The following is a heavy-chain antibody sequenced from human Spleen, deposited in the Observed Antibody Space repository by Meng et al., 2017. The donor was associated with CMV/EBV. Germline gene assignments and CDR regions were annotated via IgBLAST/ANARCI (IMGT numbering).Heavy chain of an antibody. CDR3: AHTGGNYNLDY. D-gene: IGHD4-11*01. CDR1: GFSVSTSGVG. Sequence: CTFSGFSVSTSGVGVGWIRQPPGKALECLALIFWNNDKRYSPSLRSRLTITKDTSKNQVVLTMTNMDPVDTATYYCAHTGGNYNLDYWGQGTLVTVSS. J-gene: IGHJ4*02. CDR2: IFWNNDK. V-gene: IGHV2-5*01.